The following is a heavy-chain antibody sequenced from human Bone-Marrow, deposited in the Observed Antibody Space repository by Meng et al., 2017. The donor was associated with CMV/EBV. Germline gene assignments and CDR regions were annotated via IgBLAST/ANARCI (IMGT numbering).Heavy chain of an antibody. J-gene: IGHJ3*02. Sequence: SETLSLTCAVYGGSFSGYYWSWIRQPPGKGLEWIGEINHSGSTNYNPSLKSRVTISVDTSKNQFSLKLSSVTAADTAVYYCARGQRRGFYRLQYCSSTSCYFAFDIWGQGTIVTVSS. CDR1: GGSFSGYY. D-gene: IGHD2-2*01. CDR2: INHSGST. CDR3: ARGQRRGFYRLQYCSSTSCYFAFDI. V-gene: IGHV4-34*01.